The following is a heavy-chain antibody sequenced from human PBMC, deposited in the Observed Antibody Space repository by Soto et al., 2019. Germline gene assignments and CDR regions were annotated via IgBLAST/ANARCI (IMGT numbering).Heavy chain of an antibody. CDR1: GGSISNHY. J-gene: IGHJ3*02. D-gene: IGHD6-13*01. CDR2: IYYNGNT. Sequence: PSETLSLTCTVSGGSISNHYWSWIRQPPGKGLEWIGYIYYNGNTNYNPSLKSRVTMSVDTSKNQFSLKLSSVTAADTAVYYCARSYSSSWYSLFVLNAFDIWGQGTMVTVSS. V-gene: IGHV4-59*08. CDR3: ARSYSSSWYSLFVLNAFDI.